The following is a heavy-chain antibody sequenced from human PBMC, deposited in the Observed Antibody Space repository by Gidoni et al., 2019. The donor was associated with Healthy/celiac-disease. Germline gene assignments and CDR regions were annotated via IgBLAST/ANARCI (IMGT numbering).Heavy chain of an antibody. V-gene: IGHV4-34*01. J-gene: IGHJ6*04. D-gene: IGHD4-17*01. Sequence: QVQLQQWGAGLLKPSETPSLTCAVYGGSFSGYYWSWIRQPPGKGLEWIGEINHSGSTNYNPSLKSRVTISVDTSKNQFSLKLSSVTAADTAVYYCARSVDGDSPYYYYGMDVWGKGTTVTVSS. CDR3: ARSVDGDSPYYYYGMDV. CDR2: INHSGST. CDR1: GGSFSGYY.